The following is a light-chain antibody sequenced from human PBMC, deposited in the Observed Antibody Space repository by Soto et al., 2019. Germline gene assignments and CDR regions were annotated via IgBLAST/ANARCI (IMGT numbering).Light chain of an antibody. CDR1: QSVKNF. Sequence: EVVLTQSPATLSLSPGERATLSCRASQSVKNFLAWYQQKPGQAPRLLIFDASNRATAIPARLSGSGSGTDFTLTISALEPEDLGVYYCQQRNNWQFTFGPGTKVDIK. V-gene: IGKV3-11*01. CDR3: QQRNNWQFT. J-gene: IGKJ3*01. CDR2: DAS.